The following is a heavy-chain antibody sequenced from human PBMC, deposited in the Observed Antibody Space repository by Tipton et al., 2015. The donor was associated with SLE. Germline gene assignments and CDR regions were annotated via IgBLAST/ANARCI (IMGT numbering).Heavy chain of an antibody. CDR1: GGSISSYY. CDR3: ARDRISMDV. J-gene: IGHJ6*03. Sequence: TLSLTCTVSGGSISSYYWSWIRQPPGKGLEWIGYIYYSGRTNYNPSLKSRVTISVDTSKNQFSLKLSSVTAADTAVYYCARDRISMDVWGKGTTVTVSS. CDR2: IYYSGRT. D-gene: IGHD2-15*01. V-gene: IGHV4-59*01.